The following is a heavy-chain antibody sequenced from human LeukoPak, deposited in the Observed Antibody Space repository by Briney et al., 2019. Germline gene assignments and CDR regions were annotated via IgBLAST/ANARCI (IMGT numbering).Heavy chain of an antibody. D-gene: IGHD1-7*01. CDR1: GYTLTSYY. Sequence: ASVKVSCKASGYTLTSYYMHWVRQAPGQGLEWMGIINPSGGSTSYAQKFQGRVTMTRDTSTSTVYMELSSLRSEDTAVYYCARDHRITGTLQHWGQGTLVTVSS. CDR2: INPSGGST. J-gene: IGHJ1*01. V-gene: IGHV1-46*01. CDR3: ARDHRITGTLQH.